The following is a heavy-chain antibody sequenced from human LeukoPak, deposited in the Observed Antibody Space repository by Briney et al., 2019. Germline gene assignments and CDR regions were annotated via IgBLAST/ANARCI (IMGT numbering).Heavy chain of an antibody. Sequence: GGSLRLSCAASAFIFSDYYMSWIRQAPGKVLECVSYISTTDNTIYYADSVKGRFTISRDNAKNSLHLQMDSLRAEDTAVYYCARFGSGYYYFDYWGQGTLVTVSS. CDR2: ISTTDNTI. CDR3: ARFGSGYYYFDY. D-gene: IGHD3-22*01. CDR1: AFIFSDYY. V-gene: IGHV3-11*01. J-gene: IGHJ4*02.